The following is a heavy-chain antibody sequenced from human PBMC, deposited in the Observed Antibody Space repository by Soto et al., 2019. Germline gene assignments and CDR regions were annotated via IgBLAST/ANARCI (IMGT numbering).Heavy chain of an antibody. D-gene: IGHD3-10*01. CDR1: GGTFSSYA. CDR3: ARTSYGFGYKAIVIYYYYGMDV. CDR2: SIPIFGTA. V-gene: IGHV1-69*01. Sequence: QVQLVQSGAEVKKPGSSVKVSCKASGGTFSSYAISWVRQAPGQGLEWMGGSIPIFGTANYAQKFQGRVTITADESTSTAHRELSSLRSEDTAVYYCARTSYGFGYKAIVIYYYYGMDVWGQGTTVTVSS. J-gene: IGHJ6*02.